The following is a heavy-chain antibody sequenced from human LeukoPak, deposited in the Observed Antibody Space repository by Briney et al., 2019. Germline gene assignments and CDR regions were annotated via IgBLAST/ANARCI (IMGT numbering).Heavy chain of an antibody. CDR2: ISASSGNT. J-gene: IGHJ4*02. D-gene: IGHD3-9*01. Sequence: GGSLRLSCAASGFTLSRYAMIWVRQAPGKGLEWVSAISASSGNTYYADSVKGRFTISRDNSKNTLYLQMNSLRVEDTAVYYCAKSLTRYSPSNDSGQGTLVTVSS. CDR1: GFTLSRYA. V-gene: IGHV3-23*01. CDR3: AKSLTRYSPSND.